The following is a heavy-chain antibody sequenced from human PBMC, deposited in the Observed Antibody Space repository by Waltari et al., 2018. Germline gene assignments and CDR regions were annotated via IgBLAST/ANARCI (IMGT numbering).Heavy chain of an antibody. CDR2: ISYDGSNK. CDR1: GFTFSSYG. D-gene: IGHD7-27*01. V-gene: IGHV3-30*18. CDR3: AKDPGITGVRGPFDY. J-gene: IGHJ4*02. Sequence: QVQLVESGGGVVQPGRSLRLSCAASGFTFSSYGMHWVRQAPGKGLEWVAVISYDGSNKYEADSVKGRFTISRDNSKNTLYLQMNSLRAEDTAVYYCAKDPGITGVRGPFDYWGQGTLVTVSS.